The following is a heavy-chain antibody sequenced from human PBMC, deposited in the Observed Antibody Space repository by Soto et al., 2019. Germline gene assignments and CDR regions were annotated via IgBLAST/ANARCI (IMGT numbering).Heavy chain of an antibody. J-gene: IGHJ4*02. CDR3: ARGIVPAATLYYFAH. Sequence: QVQLQESGPGLVKPSETLSLTCTVSGGSISGYYWSWIRQPPGKRLEWIGYIYYSGSTNYNPSLKSRVTISIDTSKNQFSLTLTSVTAADTALYFCARGIVPAATLYYFAHWGQGALVTVSS. D-gene: IGHD2-2*01. V-gene: IGHV4-59*08. CDR2: IYYSGST. CDR1: GGSISGYY.